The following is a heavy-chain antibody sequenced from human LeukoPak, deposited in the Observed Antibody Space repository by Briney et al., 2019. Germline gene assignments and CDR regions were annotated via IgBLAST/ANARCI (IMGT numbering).Heavy chain of an antibody. D-gene: IGHD4-11*01. CDR3: ARSSTVTPFDY. CDR2: IYYSGST. CDR1: GGSISNYY. Sequence: SETLSLTCTVSGGSISNYYWSWIRQPPGKGLEWIGYIYYSGSTNYNPSLKSRVTISVDTSKNQFSLKLSSVTAADTAVYYCARSSTVTPFDYWGQGTLVTVSS. J-gene: IGHJ4*02. V-gene: IGHV4-59*08.